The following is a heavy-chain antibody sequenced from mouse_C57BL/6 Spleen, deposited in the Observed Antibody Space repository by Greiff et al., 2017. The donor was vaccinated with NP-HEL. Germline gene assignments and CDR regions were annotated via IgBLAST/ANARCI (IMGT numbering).Heavy chain of an antibody. D-gene: IGHD4-1*01. CDR1: GYTFTSYD. Sequence: QVQLKQSGPELVKPGASVKLSCKASGYTFTSYDINWVKQRPGQGLEWIGWIYPRDGSTKYNEKFKGKATLTVDTSSSTAYMELHSLTSEDSAVYFCAKLGLGYAMDYWGQGTSVTVSS. CDR3: AKLGLGYAMDY. J-gene: IGHJ4*01. V-gene: IGHV1-85*01. CDR2: IYPRDGST.